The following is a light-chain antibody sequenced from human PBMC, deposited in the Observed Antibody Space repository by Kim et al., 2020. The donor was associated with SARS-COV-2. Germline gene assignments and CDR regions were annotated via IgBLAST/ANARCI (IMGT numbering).Light chain of an antibody. CDR3: CSYVGTFSEV. V-gene: IGLV2-11*01. Sequence: QSALTQPRSVSASPGKSVSISCTRTSSDVGGYDYVSWYQQHPGKAPKLIIYHVTKRPSGVPDRFSGSKSGNTASLTISGLQAEDEADYYCCSYVGTFSEVVVGETQLTVL. CDR2: HVT. J-gene: IGLJ2*01. CDR1: SSDVGGYDY.